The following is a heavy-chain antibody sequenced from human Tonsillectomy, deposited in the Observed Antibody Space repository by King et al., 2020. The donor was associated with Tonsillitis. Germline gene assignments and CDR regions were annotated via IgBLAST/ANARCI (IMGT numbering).Heavy chain of an antibody. Sequence: VQLVETGGGLIQPGGSLRLSCAASGFTVSSNYMSWVRQAPGKGLEWVSVIYSGGSTYYADSVKGRFTISRDNSKNTLYLQMNSLRAEDTAVYYCARDRNCGGDCMGRFDYCGQGTLVTVSS. J-gene: IGHJ4*02. V-gene: IGHV3-53*02. D-gene: IGHD2-21*01. CDR2: IYSGGST. CDR1: GFTVSSNY. CDR3: ARDRNCGGDCMGRFDY.